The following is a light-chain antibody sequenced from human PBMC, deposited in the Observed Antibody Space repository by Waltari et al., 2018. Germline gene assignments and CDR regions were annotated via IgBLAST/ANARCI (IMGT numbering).Light chain of an antibody. J-gene: IGLJ1*01. V-gene: IGLV2-23*01. CDR3: CSYAGSSTFYV. Sequence: QSALTQPASVSGSPGQSLTISCTGTSSDVGSYNLVSWYQQYPGKAPKLMIYEGSKRPSGVSNRFSGSKSGNTASLTISGLQAEDEADYYCCSYAGSSTFYVFGTGTKVTVL. CDR2: EGS. CDR1: SSDVGSYNL.